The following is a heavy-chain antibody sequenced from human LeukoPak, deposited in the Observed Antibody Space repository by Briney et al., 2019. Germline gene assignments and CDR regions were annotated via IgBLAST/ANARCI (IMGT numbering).Heavy chain of an antibody. J-gene: IGHJ4*02. CDR1: GGSFSGYY. Sequence: PSETLSLTCAVYGGSFSGYYCTWIRQAPGEGLEWIGEIHPSGSTNYNPSLMSRLTLSVDTSKNQFSLRLSSVTAADTAVYFCARGLGPYKSGIDWGQGTLVTVSS. CDR3: ARGLGPYKSGID. V-gene: IGHV4-34*01. CDR2: IHPSGST. D-gene: IGHD3-3*01.